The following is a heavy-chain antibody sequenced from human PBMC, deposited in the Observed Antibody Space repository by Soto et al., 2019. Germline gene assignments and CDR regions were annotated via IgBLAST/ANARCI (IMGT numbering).Heavy chain of an antibody. CDR3: AREMYTTRFDF. D-gene: IGHD1-1*01. CDR2: IDDTGAT. J-gene: IGHJ4*02. CDR1: GVSISNGGYY. V-gene: IGHV4-31*03. Sequence: SETLSLTCSVSGVSISNGGYYWNWIRQHPGKGLEWIGYIDDTGATYYNPSLRSRVSMSVDTSRNQFSLRLTSVTAADKAIYYCAREMYTTRFDFWGPGTLVTVSS.